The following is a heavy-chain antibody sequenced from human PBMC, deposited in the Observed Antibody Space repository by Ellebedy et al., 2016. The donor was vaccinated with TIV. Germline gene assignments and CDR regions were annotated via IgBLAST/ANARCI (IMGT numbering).Heavy chain of an antibody. Sequence: GGSLRLSXVVSGLTFSHYGMNWVRQAPGKGLEWVSGSSGRSTNTYYADSVKGRFTISRDNSKNTLYLQMNSLRAEDTAVYYCAKDQGVEEWLDAFDIWGQGTMVTVSS. V-gene: IGHV3-23*01. CDR3: AKDQGVEEWLDAFDI. D-gene: IGHD6-19*01. CDR2: SSGRSTNT. J-gene: IGHJ3*02. CDR1: GLTFSHYG.